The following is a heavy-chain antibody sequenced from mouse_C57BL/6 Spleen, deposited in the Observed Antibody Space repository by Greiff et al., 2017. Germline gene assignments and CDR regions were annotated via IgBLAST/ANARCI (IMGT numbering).Heavy chain of an antibody. CDR3: APNWERDY. CDR1: GFNIKDYY. J-gene: IGHJ2*01. CDR2: IDPEDGKT. D-gene: IGHD4-1*01. Sequence: EVQLQQSGAELVKPGASVKLSCTASGFNIKDYYMHWVKQRTEQGLEWIGRIDPEDGKTKYAPKFQGKATITADTSSNTSYLQLSSLTSEDTDVYYCAPNWERDYWGQGTTLTVAS. V-gene: IGHV14-2*01.